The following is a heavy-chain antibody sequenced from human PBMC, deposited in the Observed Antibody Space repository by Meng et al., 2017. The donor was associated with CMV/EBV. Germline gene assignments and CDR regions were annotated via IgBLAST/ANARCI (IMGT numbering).Heavy chain of an antibody. V-gene: IGHV3-23*03. CDR2: IYSGGSST. CDR3: ARALIAVAGSWDYYYGMDV. Sequence: GESLKISCAASGFTFSSYAMSWVRQAPGKGLEWVSVIYSGGSSTYYADSVKGRFTISRDNSKNTLYLQMNSLRAEDTAVYYCARALIAVAGSWDYYYGMDVWGQGTTVTVSS. D-gene: IGHD6-19*01. CDR1: GFTFSSYA. J-gene: IGHJ6*02.